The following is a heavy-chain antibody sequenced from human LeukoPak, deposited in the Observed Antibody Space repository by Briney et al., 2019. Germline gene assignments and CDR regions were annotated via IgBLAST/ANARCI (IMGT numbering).Heavy chain of an antibody. Sequence: GASVKVSCKASGGTFSSYAISWVRQAPGQGLEWMGWMNPNSGNTGYAQKFQGRVTMTRNTSISTAYMELSSLRSEDTAVYYCARGFIWFGELLGYWGQGTLVTVSS. J-gene: IGHJ4*02. CDR2: MNPNSGNT. CDR3: ARGFIWFGELLGY. CDR1: GGTFSSYA. D-gene: IGHD3-10*01. V-gene: IGHV1-8*02.